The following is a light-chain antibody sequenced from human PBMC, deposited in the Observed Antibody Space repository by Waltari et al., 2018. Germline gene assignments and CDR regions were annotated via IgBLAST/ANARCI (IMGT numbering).Light chain of an antibody. V-gene: IGKV3-20*01. CDR1: QSVTRT. CDR3: QKYVTLPAT. CDR2: DAS. Sequence: EIVLTHSPGTLSSSPGDRVTLSCRASQSVTRTLAWYQQKPGQAPRLLIYDASTRATGIPDRFSGSGSGTDFSLTISRLEPEDFAVYYCQKYVTLPATFGQGTKVEIK. J-gene: IGKJ1*01.